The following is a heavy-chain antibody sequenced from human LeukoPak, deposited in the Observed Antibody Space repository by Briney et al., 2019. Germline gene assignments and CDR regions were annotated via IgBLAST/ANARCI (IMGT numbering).Heavy chain of an antibody. D-gene: IGHD5-18*01. CDR2: IYYSGST. CDR3: ARGYSYGHTLDY. J-gene: IGHJ4*02. Sequence: TSETLSLTCTVSGGSISSGDYYWSWIRQPPGKGLEWIGYIYYSGSTYYNPSLKSRVTISVDTSKNQFSLKLSSVTAADTAVYYCARGYSYGHTLDYWGQGTLVTVSS. V-gene: IGHV4-30-4*01. CDR1: GGSISSGDYY.